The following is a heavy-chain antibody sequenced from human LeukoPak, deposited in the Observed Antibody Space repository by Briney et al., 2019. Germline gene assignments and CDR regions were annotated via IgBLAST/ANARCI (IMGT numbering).Heavy chain of an antibody. CDR3: ARDNSIASDAFDI. J-gene: IGHJ3*02. V-gene: IGHV3-53*01. D-gene: IGHD2/OR15-2a*01. CDR2: IYSGGST. Sequence: GGSLRLSCAASGFTVSSNYMSWVRQAPGKGLEWVSVIYSGGSTYYADSVQGRCTISSDNSKNNPFLLLNNLRAADTPVSYCARDNSIASDAFDIWGQGTMVTVSS. CDR1: GFTVSSNY.